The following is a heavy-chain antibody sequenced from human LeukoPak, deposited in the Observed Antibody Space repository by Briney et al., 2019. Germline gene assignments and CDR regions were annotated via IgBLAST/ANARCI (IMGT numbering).Heavy chain of an antibody. CDR3: ARHGIITIFAVARINPGWYFDL. J-gene: IGHJ2*01. D-gene: IGHD3-3*01. V-gene: IGHV4-61*08. CDR1: GGSISSGGYY. Sequence: SETLSLTCTVSGGSISSGGYYWSWIRQPPGKGLEWIGYIYYSGNTNYNPSLKTRVTISVDSSKNQFSLKLSSVTAADTAVYYCARHGIITIFAVARINPGWYFDLWGRGTLVTVSS. CDR2: IYYSGNT.